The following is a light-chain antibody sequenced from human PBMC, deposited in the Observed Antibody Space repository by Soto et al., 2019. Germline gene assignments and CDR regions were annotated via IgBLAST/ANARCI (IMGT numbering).Light chain of an antibody. CDR3: SSYTSSSTRV. J-gene: IGLJ1*01. Sequence: QCVLTQPASVSGFPGRSITISCTGTSSDVGAYDYVSWYQQHPDKAPKLMIYEVSNRPSGVSNRFSGSKSVNTATLTISGLQAEDEADYCSSYTSSSTRVFGTGTKVTVL. CDR1: SSDVGAYDY. V-gene: IGLV2-14*03. CDR2: EVS.